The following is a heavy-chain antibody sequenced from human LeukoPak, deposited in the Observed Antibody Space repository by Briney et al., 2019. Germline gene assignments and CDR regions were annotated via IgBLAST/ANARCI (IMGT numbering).Heavy chain of an antibody. D-gene: IGHD3-9*01. CDR3: ARQGYDILTGYIDAFDI. V-gene: IGHV4-59*08. Sequence: SETLSLTCTVSGGSISSYYWSWIRQPPGKELEYIGYIYYTGSTNYNPSLKSRVTISVDTSKNQFSLKLRSVTAADTAIYYCARQGYDILTGYIDAFDIWGQGTMVTVSS. J-gene: IGHJ3*02. CDR1: GGSISSYY. CDR2: IYYTGST.